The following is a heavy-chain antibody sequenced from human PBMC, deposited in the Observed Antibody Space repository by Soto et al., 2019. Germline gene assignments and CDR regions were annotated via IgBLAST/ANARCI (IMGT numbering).Heavy chain of an antibody. CDR3: ARDLPPFDWLSYYYYYYGMDV. J-gene: IGHJ6*02. D-gene: IGHD3-9*01. Sequence: ASVKVSCKASGYSFTSYGISWVRQAPGQGLEWMGWISAYNGNTNYAQKLQGRVTMTTDTSTSTAYMELRSLRSDDTAVYYCARDLPPFDWLSYYYYYYGMDVWGQGTTVTVSS. CDR1: GYSFTSYG. CDR2: ISAYNGNT. V-gene: IGHV1-18*04.